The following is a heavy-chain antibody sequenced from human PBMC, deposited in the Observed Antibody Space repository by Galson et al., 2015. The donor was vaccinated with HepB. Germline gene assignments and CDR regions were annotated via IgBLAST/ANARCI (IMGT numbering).Heavy chain of an antibody. CDR1: GYTFTSYA. CDR3: ARSPLTGTTFGFDP. D-gene: IGHD1-20*01. V-gene: IGHV7-4-1*02. CDR2: INTNTGNP. Sequence: SVKVSCKASGYTFTSYAMNWVRQAPGQGLEWMGWINTNTGNPTYAQGFTGRFVFSLDTSVSTAYLQISSLKAEDTAVYYCARSPLTGTTFGFDPWGQGTLVTVSS. J-gene: IGHJ5*02.